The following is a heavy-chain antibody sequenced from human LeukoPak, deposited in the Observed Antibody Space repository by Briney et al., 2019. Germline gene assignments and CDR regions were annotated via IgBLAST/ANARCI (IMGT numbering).Heavy chain of an antibody. V-gene: IGHV4-59*08. CDR2: VHYNGDT. CDR3: VRSRQMATLES. J-gene: IGHJ5*01. D-gene: IGHD5-24*01. CDR1: GGSISGYY. Sequence: SSETLSPTCTVSGGSISGYYWNWIRQSPGKGLEWIGYVHYNGDTIYNPSLRSRVTISADTSKNQFSLNLRSVTAADTALYYCVRSRQMATLESWGHGTLIIVSS.